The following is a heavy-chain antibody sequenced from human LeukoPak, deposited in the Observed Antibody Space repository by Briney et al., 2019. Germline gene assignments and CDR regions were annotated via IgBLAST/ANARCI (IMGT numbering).Heavy chain of an antibody. CDR2: ISSSGSTI. CDR1: GFTFSSYE. D-gene: IGHD2-15*01. CDR3: ASPKVQYGYCSGGSCYEFDY. V-gene: IGHV3-48*03. Sequence: PGGSLRLSCAASGFTFSSYEMNWVRQAPGKGLEWVSYISSSGSTIYYADSVKGRFTISRDNAKNSLYLQMNSLRSEDTAVYYCASPKVQYGYCSGGSCYEFDYWGQGTMVTVSS. J-gene: IGHJ4*02.